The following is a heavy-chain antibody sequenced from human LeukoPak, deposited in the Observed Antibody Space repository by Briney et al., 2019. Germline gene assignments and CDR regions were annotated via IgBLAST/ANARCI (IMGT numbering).Heavy chain of an antibody. CDR3: ARVPRRYYDSTPIV. Sequence: GGSLRLSCAASGFTFSSYGMHWVRQAPGKGLEWVTFIRYDGSHKYYADSVKGRFTISRDNSKNTLYLQMNSLRAEDTAVYYCARVPRRYYDSTPIVWGQGTLVTVSS. V-gene: IGHV3-30*02. J-gene: IGHJ4*02. D-gene: IGHD3-22*01. CDR2: IRYDGSHK. CDR1: GFTFSSYG.